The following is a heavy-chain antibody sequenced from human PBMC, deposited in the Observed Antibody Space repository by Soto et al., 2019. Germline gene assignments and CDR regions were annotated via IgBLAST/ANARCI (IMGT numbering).Heavy chain of an antibody. J-gene: IGHJ5*02. Sequence: QVQLVQSGAEVKKPGASVKVSCKASGYTFTSYGISWVRQAPGQGLEWMGWISAYNGNTNYAQKLQGRVTMTTDTSTSTAYMELRSLRSADTAVYYCARDGSGLPTSSQNWFDPWGQGTLVTVSS. CDR2: ISAYNGNT. CDR1: GYTFTSYG. D-gene: IGHD6-19*01. V-gene: IGHV1-18*01. CDR3: ARDGSGLPTSSQNWFDP.